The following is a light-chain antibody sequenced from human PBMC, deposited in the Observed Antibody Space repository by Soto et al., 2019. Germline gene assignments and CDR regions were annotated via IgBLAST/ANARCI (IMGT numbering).Light chain of an antibody. J-gene: IGKJ4*01. Sequence: EIVLTQSPATLSLSPGERATLSCRASQSVSSYLAWYQQKPGQAPRLLIYDASNRATGIPARFSGSGSVTDFTLTISSLEPEDFAIYYCHPRSNWPPVTFGGGTKVEIK. CDR1: QSVSSY. V-gene: IGKV3-11*01. CDR2: DAS. CDR3: HPRSNWPPVT.